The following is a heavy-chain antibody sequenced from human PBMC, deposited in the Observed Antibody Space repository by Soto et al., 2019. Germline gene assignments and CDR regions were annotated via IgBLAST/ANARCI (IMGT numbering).Heavy chain of an antibody. D-gene: IGHD1-26*01. CDR3: AKDPPYFYSGSYRNVDY. V-gene: IGHV3-30*18. J-gene: IGHJ4*02. CDR1: GFTFSSYG. CDR2: ISYDGSNK. Sequence: QVQLVESGGGVVQPGRSLRLSCAASGFTFSSYGMHWVRQAPGKGLEWVAVISYDGSNKYYADSVKGRFTISRDNSKNTLYLQMNSLRAEDTAVYYCAKDPPYFYSGSYRNVDYWGQGTLVTVSS.